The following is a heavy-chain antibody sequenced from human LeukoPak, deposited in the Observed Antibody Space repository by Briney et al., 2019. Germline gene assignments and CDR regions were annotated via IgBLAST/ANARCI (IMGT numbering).Heavy chain of an antibody. CDR1: GYTFTGYY. CDR2: INPNSGGT. Sequence: ASVKVSCKASGYTFTGYYMHWVRQAPGQGLEWMGWINPNSGGTNYAQKLQGRVTMTTDTSTSTAYMELRSLRSDDTAVYYCARGDGYNRHFDYWGQGTLVTVSS. J-gene: IGHJ4*02. CDR3: ARGDGYNRHFDY. V-gene: IGHV1-2*02. D-gene: IGHD5-24*01.